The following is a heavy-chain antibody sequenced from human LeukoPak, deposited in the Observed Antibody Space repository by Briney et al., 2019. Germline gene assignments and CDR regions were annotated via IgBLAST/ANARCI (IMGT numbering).Heavy chain of an antibody. D-gene: IGHD3-9*01. J-gene: IGHJ3*02. CDR3: ARDLGLRYFDWLPRHRDAFDI. CDR2: ISGSGGST. CDR1: GFAFSSYA. V-gene: IGHV3-23*01. Sequence: GGSLRLSCAASGFAFSSYAMSWVRQAPGKGLEWVSAISGSGGSTYYADSVKGRFTISRDNSKNTLYLQMNSLRAEDTAVYYCARDLGLRYFDWLPRHRDAFDIWGQGTMVTVSS.